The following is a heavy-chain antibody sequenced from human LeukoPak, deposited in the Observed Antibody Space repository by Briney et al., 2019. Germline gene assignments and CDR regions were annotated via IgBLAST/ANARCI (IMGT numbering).Heavy chain of an antibody. V-gene: IGHV4-4*07. CDR3: ARVRVLRYFDWLSQTPPNDAFDI. J-gene: IGHJ3*02. CDR1: GGSISSYY. D-gene: IGHD3-9*01. Sequence: SETLSLTCTVSGGSISSYYWSWIRQPAGKGLEWIGRIYTSGSTNYNPSLKSRVTMSVDTSKNQFSLKLSSVTAADTAVYYCARVRVLRYFDWLSQTPPNDAFDIWGQGTMVTVSS. CDR2: IYTSGST.